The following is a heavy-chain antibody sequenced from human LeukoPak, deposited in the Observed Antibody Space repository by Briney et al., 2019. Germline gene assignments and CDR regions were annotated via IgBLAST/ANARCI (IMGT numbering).Heavy chain of an antibody. CDR2: VGPKKGDT. Sequence: ASVKVSCKASGYTFSGYYIHWLRQATGQGLEWMGYVGPKKGDTNYAQRFQGRVTMTTDTSINTVYMDPSGLRSDDTAIYYCARVTSYMDSAAHLPYYFDYWGQGTLVTVSS. CDR3: ARVTSYMDSAAHLPYYFDY. J-gene: IGHJ4*02. V-gene: IGHV1-2*02. D-gene: IGHD1-26*01. CDR1: GYTFSGYY.